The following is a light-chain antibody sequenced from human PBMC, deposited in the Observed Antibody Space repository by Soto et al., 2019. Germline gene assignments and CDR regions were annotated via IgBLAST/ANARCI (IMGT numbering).Light chain of an antibody. CDR2: DVF. CDR3: QQRSN. V-gene: IGKV3-11*01. J-gene: IGKJ5*01. Sequence: EKVFTQATAPPPLSPGERATPSRRARQRASKYLARDPTKTGQAPRRLIYDVFNRATGIPARFSGCGSGTDFTLTISSLEPEDLAVYYCQQRSNFGQGTRLEIK. CDR1: QRASKY.